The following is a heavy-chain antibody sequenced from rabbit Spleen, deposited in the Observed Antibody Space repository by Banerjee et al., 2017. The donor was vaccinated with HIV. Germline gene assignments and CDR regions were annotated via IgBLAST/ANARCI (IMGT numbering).Heavy chain of an antibody. CDR2: IDPLFGIT. CDR1: GFTLSSYY. J-gene: IGHJ6*01. V-gene: IGHV1S7*01. CDR3: ARDGAGGSYFAL. D-gene: IGHD8-1*01. Sequence: HLKESGGGLVQPGGSLKLSCKASGFTLSSYYMNWVRQAPGKGLEWIGYIDPLFGITYYANWVNGRFSISRENAQNTVFLQMTSLTAADTATYFCARDGAGGSYFALWGPGTLVTVS.